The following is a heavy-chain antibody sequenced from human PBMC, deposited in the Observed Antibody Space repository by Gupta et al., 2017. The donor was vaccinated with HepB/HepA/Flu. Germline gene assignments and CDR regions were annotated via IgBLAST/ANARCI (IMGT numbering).Heavy chain of an antibody. CDR1: GFIFSIAW. V-gene: IGHV3-74*01. CDR3: ARGSGSAILAN. J-gene: IGHJ4*02. Sequence: DVKLEESGGGVVSPGGSRRLSCAASGFIFSIAWMHWVRQVPGKSPVWVARITGDGSSITYADSVRGRFLISRDNAKNTLYLQLNSLRVDDTGTYFCARGSGSAILANWGQGTLVTVSS. D-gene: IGHD3-10*01. CDR2: ITGDGSSI.